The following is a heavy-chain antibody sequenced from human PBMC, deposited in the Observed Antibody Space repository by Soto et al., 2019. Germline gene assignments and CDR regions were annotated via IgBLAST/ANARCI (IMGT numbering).Heavy chain of an antibody. CDR1: GGSISSGCYY. Sequence: QVQLQESGPGLLQPSQTLSLTCTVSGGSISSGCYYWSWIRQLPGTGLEWIGHFSYGGSTYNTTSLQSRVTISVDTSRNQFSLIVNSVTAADTAVYYCARGVLHWGQGTLVTVSS. CDR2: FSYGGST. V-gene: IGHV4-31*03. J-gene: IGHJ4*01. CDR3: ARGVLH.